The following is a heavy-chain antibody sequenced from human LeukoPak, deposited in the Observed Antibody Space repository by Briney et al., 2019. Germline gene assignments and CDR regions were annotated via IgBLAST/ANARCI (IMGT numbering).Heavy chain of an antibody. D-gene: IGHD1-26*01. CDR3: ARDLPGRDWFDP. Sequence: PSETLSLTCTVSGGSISSYYWSWSRQPAGKGLEWIGRIYTSGNTNYNPSLKSRVTISVDKSKNQFSLKLSSVTAADTAVYYCARDLPGRDWFDPWGQGTLVTVSS. CDR2: IYTSGNT. J-gene: IGHJ5*02. V-gene: IGHV4-4*07. CDR1: GGSISSYY.